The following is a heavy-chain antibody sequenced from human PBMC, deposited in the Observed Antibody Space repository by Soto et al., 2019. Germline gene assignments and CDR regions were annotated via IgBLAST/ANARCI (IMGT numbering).Heavy chain of an antibody. D-gene: IGHD2-15*01. CDR3: ARGGVVVVAATLPDY. J-gene: IGHJ4*02. CDR1: GYTFTGYY. Sequence: QVQLVQSGAEVKKPGASVKVSCKASGYTFTGYYMHWVRQAPGQGLEWMGWINPNSGGTNYAQKFQGWVTMTRDTSVSTAYMELSRLRSDDTAVYYCARGGVVVVAATLPDYWGQGTLVTVSS. CDR2: INPNSGGT. V-gene: IGHV1-2*04.